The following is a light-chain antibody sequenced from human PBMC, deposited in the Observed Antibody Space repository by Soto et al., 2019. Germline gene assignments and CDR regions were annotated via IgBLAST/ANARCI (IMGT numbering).Light chain of an antibody. CDR1: QSISNW. CDR2: KAS. J-gene: IGKJ1*01. CDR3: QQYNSQRT. Sequence: DIQMTQSPSTLSASVGDRVTITCRASQSISNWLAWYQQKPGKAPKLLIYKASSLESGVPSRFSGSGSATEFTLTISSLQPDDFATYYCQQYNSQRTFGQGTKVEIK. V-gene: IGKV1-5*03.